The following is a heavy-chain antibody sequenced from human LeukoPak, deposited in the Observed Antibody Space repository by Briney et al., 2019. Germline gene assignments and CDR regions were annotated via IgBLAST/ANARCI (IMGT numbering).Heavy chain of an antibody. D-gene: IGHD3-22*01. CDR1: GFTFSSYA. CDR2: ISGSGGST. CDR3: AKEEDYYDSSGYYYSASGDY. Sequence: PGGSLRLSCAASGFTFSSYAMSWVRQAPGRGLEWVSAISGSGGSTYYPDSVKGPFTISRDNSKNTLYLQMNRLRAQDTAVYYCAKEEDYYDSSGYYYSASGDYWGQGTLVTVSS. J-gene: IGHJ4*02. V-gene: IGHV3-23*01.